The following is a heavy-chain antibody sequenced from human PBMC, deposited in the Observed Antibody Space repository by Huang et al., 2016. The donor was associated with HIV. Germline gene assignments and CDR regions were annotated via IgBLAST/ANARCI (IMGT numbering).Heavy chain of an antibody. D-gene: IGHD3-3*01. Sequence: QVHLQQWGAGLLKPSETLTLTCAVAGASFTGNYWTWIGQTPGKGLEWIGEINDSGATIYNPSRGSRVTISIDRSKKEFSLRLSSMTAADTAVYYCARQWVLLDYLMGMDVWGQGTTVIVSS. CDR3: ARQWVLLDYLMGMDV. V-gene: IGHV4-34*01. J-gene: IGHJ6*02. CDR1: GASFTGNY. CDR2: INDSGAT.